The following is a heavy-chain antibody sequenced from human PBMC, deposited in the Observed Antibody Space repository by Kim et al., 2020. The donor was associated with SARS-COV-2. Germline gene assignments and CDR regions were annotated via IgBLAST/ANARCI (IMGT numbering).Heavy chain of an antibody. Sequence: ASVKVSCKASGYTFTSYGISWVRQAPGQGLEWMGWISVYNGNTNYAQKLQGRVTMTTDTSTSTAYMELRSLKSDDTAVYYCARHPYYYHSSGYPRGPGYFDYWGQGTLVIVSS. CDR2: ISVYNGNT. V-gene: IGHV1-18*01. CDR3: ARHPYYYHSSGYPRGPGYFDY. CDR1: GYTFTSYG. J-gene: IGHJ4*02. D-gene: IGHD3-22*01.